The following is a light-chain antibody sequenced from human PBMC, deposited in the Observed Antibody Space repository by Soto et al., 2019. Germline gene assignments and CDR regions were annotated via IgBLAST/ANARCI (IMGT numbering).Light chain of an antibody. CDR3: ISYTGSSTSYV. CDR1: SSDVGSYDH. Sequence: QSVLTQPASVSGSPGQSITISCSGTSSDVGSYDHVAWYQQFPGKTPTLMIYAVSNRPSGVSNRFSGSKSGNTASLTISGLQAEDEADYYCISYTGSSTSYVFGTGTKVTVL. V-gene: IGLV2-14*01. J-gene: IGLJ1*01. CDR2: AVS.